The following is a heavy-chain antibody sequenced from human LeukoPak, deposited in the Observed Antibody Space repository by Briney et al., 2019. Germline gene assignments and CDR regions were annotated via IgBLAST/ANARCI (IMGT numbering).Heavy chain of an antibody. D-gene: IGHD3-22*01. CDR1: GFTFSKDA. J-gene: IGHJ4*02. V-gene: IGHV3-9*01. CDR2: ISWNSGSI. Sequence: GGSLRLSCVASGFTFSKDAMSWVRQAPGKGLEWVSGISWNSGSIGYADSVKGRFTISRDNAKNSLYLQMDSLRAEDTALYYCAKDLSRYYDSSGYYEYWGQGTLVTVSS. CDR3: AKDLSRYYDSSGYYEY.